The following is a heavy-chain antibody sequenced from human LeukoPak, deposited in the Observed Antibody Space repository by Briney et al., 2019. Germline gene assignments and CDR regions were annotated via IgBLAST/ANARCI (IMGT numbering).Heavy chain of an antibody. V-gene: IGHV4-39*01. CDR3: ATVAAAGMHFDY. CDR1: GGSISSSSYY. Sequence: SETLSLTCTVSGGSISSSSYYWGWIRQPPGKGLEWIGSIYYSGSTYYNPSLKGRVTISVDTSKNQFSLKLSSVTAADTAVYYCATVAAAGMHFDYWGQGTLVTVSS. CDR2: IYYSGST. J-gene: IGHJ4*02. D-gene: IGHD6-13*01.